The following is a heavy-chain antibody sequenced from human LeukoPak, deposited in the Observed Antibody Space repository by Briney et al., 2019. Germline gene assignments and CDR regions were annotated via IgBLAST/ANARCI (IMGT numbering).Heavy chain of an antibody. D-gene: IGHD3-10*01. CDR3: ARVESYYGQDSLDP. CDR2: MNPNSGNT. V-gene: IGHV1-8*01. CDR1: GYTFTSYD. Sequence: ASVKVPCKASGYTFTSYDINWVRQATGQGLEWMGWMNPNSGNTGYAQKFQGRVTMTRNTSISTAYMELSSLRSEDTAVYYCARVESYYGQDSLDPWGQGTLVTVSS. J-gene: IGHJ5*02.